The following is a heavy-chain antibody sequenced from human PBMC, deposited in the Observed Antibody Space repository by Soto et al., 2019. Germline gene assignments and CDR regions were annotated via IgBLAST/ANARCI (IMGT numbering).Heavy chain of an antibody. V-gene: IGHV4-59*01. CDR1: GGSISSYY. CDR2: IYYSGNT. D-gene: IGHD4-17*01. CDR3: ARGIKYGDYSRWFDP. J-gene: IGHJ5*02. Sequence: PSETLSLTCTVSGGSISSYYWSWIRQPPGKGLEWIGYIYYSGNTGYVEKFQGRVTMTRDTSMSTAYMELSSLRSEDTAVYYCARGIKYGDYSRWFDPWGPGTLVTVSS.